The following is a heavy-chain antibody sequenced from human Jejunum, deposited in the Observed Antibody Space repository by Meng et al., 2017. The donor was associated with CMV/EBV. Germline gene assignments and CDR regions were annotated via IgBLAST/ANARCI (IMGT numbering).Heavy chain of an antibody. CDR1: GFTFSNEA. CDR2: INGYAT. D-gene: IGHD6-13*01. Sequence: RLSCEAAGFTFSNEAMTWLRQAPGKGLEWVASINGYATHYADAVRGRFTISSDRSKNMLFLQVESLRVEDTAVYYCARIRSSPGAGDWGQGTLVTVSS. J-gene: IGHJ4*02. CDR3: ARIRSSPGAGD. V-gene: IGHV3-23*01.